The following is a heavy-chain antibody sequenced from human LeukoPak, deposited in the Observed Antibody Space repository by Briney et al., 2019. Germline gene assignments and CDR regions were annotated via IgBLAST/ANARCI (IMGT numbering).Heavy chain of an antibody. CDR2: INPNSGGT. Sequence: GASVKVSCKASGYTFTGYYMHWVRQAPGQGLEWMGWINPNSGGTNYAQKFQGRVTMTRDTSISTAYMELSRLRSDDTAVYYCARREYSGSYGEVGYWGQGTLVTVSS. V-gene: IGHV1-2*02. J-gene: IGHJ4*02. CDR3: ARREYSGSYGEVGY. D-gene: IGHD1-26*01. CDR1: GYTFTGYY.